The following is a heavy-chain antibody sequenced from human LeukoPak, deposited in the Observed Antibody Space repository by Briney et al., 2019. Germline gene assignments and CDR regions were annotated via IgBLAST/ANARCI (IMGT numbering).Heavy chain of an antibody. CDR2: IRYDGSNK. D-gene: IGHD2-2*01. CDR3: AKVVAGHCSSTSCFYYYYYMDV. Sequence: GGSLRLSCAASGFTFSSYWMGWVRQAPGKGLEWVAFIRYDGSNKYYADSVKGRFTISRDNSKNTLYLQMNSLRAEDTAVYYCAKVVAGHCSSTSCFYYYYYMDVWGKGTTVTVSS. CDR1: GFTFSSYW. V-gene: IGHV3-30*02. J-gene: IGHJ6*03.